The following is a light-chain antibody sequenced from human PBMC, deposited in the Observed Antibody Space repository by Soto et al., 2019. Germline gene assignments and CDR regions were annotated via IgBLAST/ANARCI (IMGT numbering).Light chain of an antibody. CDR2: EGS. Sequence: QSVVTQPASVSGSRGQSITISCTGTSSDVGSYNLVSWYQQHPGKAPKLMIYEGSKRPSGVSNRFSGSKSGNTASLTISGLQAEDEADYYCCSYAGSSTFLYVFGTGTKVTVL. J-gene: IGLJ1*01. CDR3: CSYAGSSTFLYV. CDR1: SSDVGSYNL. V-gene: IGLV2-23*03.